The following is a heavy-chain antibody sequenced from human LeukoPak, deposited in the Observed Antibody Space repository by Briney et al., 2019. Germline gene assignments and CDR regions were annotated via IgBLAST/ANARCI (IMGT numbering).Heavy chain of an antibody. CDR2: IWYDGSNK. V-gene: IGHV3-33*01. D-gene: IGHD5-12*01. Sequence: GGSLRLSCAASGFTFSSYGMHWVHQAPGKGLEWVAVIWYDGSNKYYADSVKGRFTISRDNSKNTLYLQMNSLRAEDTAVYYCARSRGYSGYNTYYYYGMDVWGQGTTVTVSS. CDR3: ARSRGYSGYNTYYYYGMDV. J-gene: IGHJ6*02. CDR1: GFTFSSYG.